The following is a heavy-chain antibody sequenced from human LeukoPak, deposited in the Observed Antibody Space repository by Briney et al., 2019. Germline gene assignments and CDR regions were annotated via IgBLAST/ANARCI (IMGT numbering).Heavy chain of an antibody. D-gene: IGHD6-19*01. CDR2: LSVSGITT. CDR3: AKGIYSSGWSYFDY. V-gene: IGHV3-23*01. J-gene: IGHJ4*01. CDR1: GFTFSNSA. Sequence: GGSLRLSCAASGFTFSNSAMSWVRQAPGKGLEGVSTLSVSGITTYYADSVKGRFTISRHNSKNTLYLQMNSLRAEDTAVYYCAKGIYSSGWSYFDYWGHGTLVTVSS.